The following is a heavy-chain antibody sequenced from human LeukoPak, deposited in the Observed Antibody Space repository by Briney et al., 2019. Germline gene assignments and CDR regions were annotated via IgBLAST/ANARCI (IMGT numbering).Heavy chain of an antibody. J-gene: IGHJ3*02. Sequence: GGSLRLSCEASGVAFERYSMIWIRQAPGKGLEWVANIKQDGSEKYYVDSVKGRFTISRDNAKNSLYLQMNSLRAEDTAVYYCARDRRDSSGYRGAFDIWGQGTMVTVSS. V-gene: IGHV3-7*01. CDR2: IKQDGSEK. CDR1: GVAFERYS. D-gene: IGHD3-22*01. CDR3: ARDRRDSSGYRGAFDI.